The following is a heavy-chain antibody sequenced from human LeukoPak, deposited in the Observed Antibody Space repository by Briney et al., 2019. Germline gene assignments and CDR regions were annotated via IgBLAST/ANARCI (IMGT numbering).Heavy chain of an antibody. D-gene: IGHD2-2*02. CDR3: ARETGYCSSTNCYKATDY. CDR1: GFTFSSSG. J-gene: IGHJ4*02. CDR2: IRFDGTTK. Sequence: GGSLRLSCAASGFTFSSSGMHWVRQAPGRGLEWVAFIRFDGTTKYYAQSVRGRFTISRDNSKNTLGLQMNSLRAEDTAVYYCARETGYCSSTNCYKATDYWGQGTLVTVSS. V-gene: IGHV3-30*02.